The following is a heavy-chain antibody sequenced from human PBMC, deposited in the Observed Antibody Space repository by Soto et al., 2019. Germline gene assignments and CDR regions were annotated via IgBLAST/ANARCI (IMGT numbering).Heavy chain of an antibody. CDR1: GFTVSSYW. D-gene: IGHD6-6*01. V-gene: IGHV3-7*05. CDR3: ARDPSPPDY. Sequence: PGGSLRLSFAACGFTVSSYWMSWVRQAPGKGLEWVGNIKQDGSAKYYVDSVKGRFTISRDNARNSLYLQMDSLRDEDTAVYYCARDPSPPDYWGRGTLVTVSS. CDR2: IKQDGSAK. J-gene: IGHJ4*02.